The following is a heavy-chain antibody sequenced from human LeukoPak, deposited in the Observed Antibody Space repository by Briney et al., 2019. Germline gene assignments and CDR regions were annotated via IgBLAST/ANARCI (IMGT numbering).Heavy chain of an antibody. D-gene: IGHD2-8*01. CDR1: GYTFTSYY. Sequence: ASVKVSCKASGYTFTSYYMHWVRQAPGQGLEWMGMINPSGGSTTYAQKFQGRVTMTRDTSTSTVYMELSSLRSEDTAVYYCVRVPYCTNGICYTHYYCDYWGQGTLVTVSS. CDR3: VRVPYCTNGICYTHYYCDY. CDR2: INPSGGST. J-gene: IGHJ4*02. V-gene: IGHV1-46*01.